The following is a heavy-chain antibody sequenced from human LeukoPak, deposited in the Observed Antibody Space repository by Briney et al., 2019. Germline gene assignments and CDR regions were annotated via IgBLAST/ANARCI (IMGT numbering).Heavy chain of an antibody. CDR2: INQDGTEK. Sequence: GGSLRLSCAASGFTFSSYWMSWVRQAPGEGLEWVAKINQDGTEKAYVDSERGRFTISRDNAKNSLFLQMNSLRAEDTAVYYCARSSYSSSSSVWGQGTMVTVSS. J-gene: IGHJ3*01. CDR3: ARSSYSSSSSV. V-gene: IGHV3-7*03. CDR1: GFTFSSYW. D-gene: IGHD6-6*01.